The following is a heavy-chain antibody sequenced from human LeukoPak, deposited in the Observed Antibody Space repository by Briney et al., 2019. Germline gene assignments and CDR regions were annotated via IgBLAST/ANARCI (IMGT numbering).Heavy chain of an antibody. CDR3: ARTMQGDFWSGYLYYYYYYMDV. CDR2: IYNSGST. CDR1: GGSISSYY. D-gene: IGHD3-3*01. V-gene: IGHV4-59*01. Sequence: SETLSLTCTVSGGSISSYYWSWIRQLPGKGLEWIGYIYNSGSTNYNPSLKSRVTISVDTSKNQFSLKLSSVTAADTAVYYCARTMQGDFWSGYLYYYYYYMDVWGKGTTVTVSS. J-gene: IGHJ6*03.